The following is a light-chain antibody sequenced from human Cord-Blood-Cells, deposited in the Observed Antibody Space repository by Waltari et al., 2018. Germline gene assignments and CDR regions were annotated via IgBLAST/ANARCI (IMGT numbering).Light chain of an antibody. CDR2: DVI. CDR3: SSYTSSSTLWV. V-gene: IGLV2-14*01. CDR1: SSDVGGYNY. J-gene: IGLJ3*02. Sequence: QSALTQPASVSGSPGQSITISCTGTSSDVGGYNYVSCYQQHPGKAPKLMIYDVINRPSGVSNRFSGSKSGNTASLTISGLQAEDEADYYCSSYTSSSTLWVFGGGTKLTVL.